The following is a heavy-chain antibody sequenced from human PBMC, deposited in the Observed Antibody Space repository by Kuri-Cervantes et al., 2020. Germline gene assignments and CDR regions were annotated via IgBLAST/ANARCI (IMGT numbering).Heavy chain of an antibody. V-gene: IGHV4-39*07. CDR1: GGSISSSSYY. CDR2: IYYSGST. J-gene: IGHJ4*02. D-gene: IGHD4-23*01. Sequence: SETLSLTCTVSGGSISSSSYYWGWIRQPPGKGLEWIGSIYYSGSTYYNPSLKSRVTISVDTSKNQFSLKLSSVTAADTAVYYCARDAYGGGSGISGYWGQGTLVTVSS. CDR3: ARDAYGGGSGISGY.